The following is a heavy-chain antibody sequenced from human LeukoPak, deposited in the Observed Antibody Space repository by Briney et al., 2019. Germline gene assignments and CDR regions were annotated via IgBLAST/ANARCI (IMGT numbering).Heavy chain of an antibody. Sequence: SETLSLTCTVSGGSISSGGYFWTWIRQHPGKGLEWIGHIYYTGSTYYNPSLKSRVTISVDTSKNQFSLKLSSVTAADTAVYYCARAGGYDFWSGFYYYYGMDVWGQGTTVTVSS. CDR1: GGSISSGGYF. CDR2: IYYTGST. CDR3: ARAGGYDFWSGFYYYYGMDV. D-gene: IGHD3-3*01. V-gene: IGHV4-31*03. J-gene: IGHJ6*02.